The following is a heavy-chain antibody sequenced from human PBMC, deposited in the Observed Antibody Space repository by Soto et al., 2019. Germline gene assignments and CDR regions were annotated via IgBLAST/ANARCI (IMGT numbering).Heavy chain of an antibody. CDR2: IIPIFGTA. J-gene: IGHJ3*02. CDR3: ASLDCTNGVCSLDAFDI. D-gene: IGHD2-8*01. Sequence: ASVKVSCKASGGTFSSYAISWVRQAPGQGLEWMGGIIPIFGTANYAQKFQGRVTITADESTSTAYMELSSLRSEDTAVYYCASLDCTNGVCSLDAFDIWGQGTMVTVSS. CDR1: GGTFSSYA. V-gene: IGHV1-69*13.